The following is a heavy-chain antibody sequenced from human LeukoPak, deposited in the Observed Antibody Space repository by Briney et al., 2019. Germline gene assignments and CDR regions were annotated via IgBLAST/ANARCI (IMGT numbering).Heavy chain of an antibody. CDR3: ARWSGWNDPYYFDY. J-gene: IGHJ4*02. D-gene: IGHD1-1*01. Sequence: SETLSLTCTDSGGSTSSYYWTWIRQPPGKGLEWIGYIYYSGSTNYNPSLKSRVTISVDTSKNQFSLKLSSVTAADTAVYYCARWSGWNDPYYFDYWGQGTLVTVSS. CDR1: GGSTSSYY. CDR2: IYYSGST. V-gene: IGHV4-59*08.